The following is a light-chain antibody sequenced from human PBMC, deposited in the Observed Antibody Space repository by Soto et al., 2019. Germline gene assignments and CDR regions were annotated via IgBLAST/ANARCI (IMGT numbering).Light chain of an antibody. CDR2: GAS. CDR1: QSVSSSY. J-gene: IGKJ2*01. V-gene: IGKV3-20*01. Sequence: EIVLTQSPGTLSLSPGERATLSCRASQSVSSSYLAWYHQKPGQAPRLLIYGASSRATGIPDRFSGSGSGTDFTLTISRLEPDDFAVYYCQQYGSSLYTFGQGNKLEIK. CDR3: QQYGSSLYT.